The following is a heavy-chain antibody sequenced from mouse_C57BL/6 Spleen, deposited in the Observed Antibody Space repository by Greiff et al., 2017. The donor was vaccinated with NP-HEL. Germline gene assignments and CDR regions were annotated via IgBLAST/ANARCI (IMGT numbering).Heavy chain of an antibody. Sequence: VQLQQSGAELVKPGASVKLSCTASGFNIKDYYMHWVKQRTEQGLEWIGRIDPEDGETKYAPNFQGKATITADTSSNTSYLQLSSLTSEDTAVYYCARSDYYGSSYDYWGQGTTLTVSS. J-gene: IGHJ2*01. CDR2: IDPEDGET. V-gene: IGHV14-2*01. D-gene: IGHD1-1*01. CDR1: GFNIKDYY. CDR3: ARSDYYGSSYDY.